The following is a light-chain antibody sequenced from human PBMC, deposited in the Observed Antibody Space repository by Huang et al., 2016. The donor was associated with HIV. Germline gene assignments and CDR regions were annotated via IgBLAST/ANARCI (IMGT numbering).Light chain of an antibody. Sequence: DIQVTQSPSSLSASVGDRVTVTCRTSRGISESLVWYQQKPGRAPKLLVYAASRLESGGQSRCSGSGAGADFTLTINNLQPEDFATNYCQQYYGTPYTFGQGTKVEIK. CDR2: AAS. CDR3: QQYYGTPYT. V-gene: IGKV1-NL1*01. CDR1: RGISES. J-gene: IGKJ2*01.